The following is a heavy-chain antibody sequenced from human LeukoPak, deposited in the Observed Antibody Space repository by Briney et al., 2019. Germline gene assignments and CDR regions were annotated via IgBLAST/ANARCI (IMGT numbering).Heavy chain of an antibody. CDR1: GFTFSSYA. J-gene: IGHJ6*02. V-gene: IGHV3-23*01. D-gene: IGHD6-6*01. CDR3: AKRSIAARPDYYGMDV. CDR2: ISGSGGST. Sequence: GGSLRLSCAASGFTFSSYAMSWVRQAPGKGLEWVSAISGSGGSTYYADSVKGRFTISRDNSKNTLYLQMNSLRAEDTAVYYCAKRSIAARPDYYGMDVWGQGTTVTVSS.